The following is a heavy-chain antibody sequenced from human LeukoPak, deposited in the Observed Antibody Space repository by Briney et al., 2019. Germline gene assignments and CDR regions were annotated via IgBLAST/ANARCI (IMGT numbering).Heavy chain of an antibody. V-gene: IGHV4-38-2*01. Sequence: KPSETLSLTCAVSGYSISSGYYWGWIRQPPGKGLEWIGSIYHSGSTYYNPSLKSRVTISVDTSKNQFSLKLSSVTAADTAVYYCARHLRDLGYCSSTSCQDYYYYYYYMDVWGKGTTVTVSS. J-gene: IGHJ6*03. CDR3: ARHLRDLGYCSSTSCQDYYYYYYYMDV. CDR2: IYHSGST. CDR1: GYSISSGYY. D-gene: IGHD2-2*01.